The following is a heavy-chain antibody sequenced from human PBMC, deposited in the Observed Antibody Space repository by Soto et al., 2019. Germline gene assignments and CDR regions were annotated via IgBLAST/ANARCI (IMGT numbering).Heavy chain of an antibody. CDR3: AKARLWGGYGYNSYNNNAMDV. CDR1: GFTFDDYA. V-gene: IGHV3-9*01. D-gene: IGHD3-16*02. J-gene: IGHJ6*02. CDR2: ISWDSGRI. Sequence: EMQLVESGGGSVQPGRSLRLSCAASGFTFDDYAMYWVRQGPGKGLEWVSGISWDSGRIGYADSVKGRFTISSYDANTSLFLQMNSMRPEDTALYYCAKARLWGGYGYNSYNNNAMDVCGQGTTGTVSS.